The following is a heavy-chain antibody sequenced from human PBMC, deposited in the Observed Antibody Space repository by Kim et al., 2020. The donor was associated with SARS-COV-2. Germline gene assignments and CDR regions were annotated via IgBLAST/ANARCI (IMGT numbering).Heavy chain of an antibody. CDR2: TSYDERSK. Sequence: GGSLRLSCVASGFTFSSYVMHWVRQAPGKGLEWVAVTSYDERSKYYADSVKGRFTISRDNSKNLLYLQMNSVRGEDTAVYYCAKESDAFDIWGHGTMVTV. CDR1: GFTFSSYV. CDR3: AKESDAFDI. V-gene: IGHV3-30*18. J-gene: IGHJ3*02.